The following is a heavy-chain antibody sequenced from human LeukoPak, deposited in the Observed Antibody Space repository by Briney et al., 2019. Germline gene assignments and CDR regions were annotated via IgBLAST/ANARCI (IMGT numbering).Heavy chain of an antibody. CDR1: GFTFDDYT. CDR2: ISRNSGSI. J-gene: IGHJ4*02. D-gene: IGHD2-2*01. Sequence: QTGGSLRLSCAASGFTFDDYTMHWVRHAPGKGLGWVSGISRNSGSIGYADSVKGRFTISRDNAKNSLYLQMNSLRAEDTAVYYCARDAFDCSSTSCQRPNSFIGYWGQGTLVTVSS. CDR3: ARDAFDCSSTSCQRPNSFIGY. V-gene: IGHV3-9*01.